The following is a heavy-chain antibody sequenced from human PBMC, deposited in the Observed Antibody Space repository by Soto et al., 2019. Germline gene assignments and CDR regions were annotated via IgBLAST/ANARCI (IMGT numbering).Heavy chain of an antibody. CDR2: ISGSGGST. J-gene: IGHJ4*02. Sequence: GGSLRLSCAASGFTFSSYAMSWVRQAPGKGLEWVSAISGSGGSTYYADSVKGRFTISRDNSKNTLYLQMNSLRAEDTAVYYCAKDLVEWLLLLDVFDYWGQGTLVTVSS. D-gene: IGHD3-3*01. V-gene: IGHV3-23*01. CDR3: AKDLVEWLLLLDVFDY. CDR1: GFTFSSYA.